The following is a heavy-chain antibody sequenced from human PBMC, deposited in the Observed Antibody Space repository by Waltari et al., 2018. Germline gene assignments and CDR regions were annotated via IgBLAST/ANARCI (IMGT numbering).Heavy chain of an antibody. D-gene: IGHD2-2*01. CDR1: GFTFSSYA. V-gene: IGHV3-30-3*01. J-gene: IGHJ6*02. Sequence: QVQLVESGGGVVQPGRSLRLSCAASGFTFSSYAMHWVRQAPVKGLEWVAVISYDGIKKHDADSVKGRFTISRDNSKNTLYLQMNSLRAEDTAVYYCARDRPNCSSTSCYLNYYGMDVWGQGTTVTVSS. CDR2: ISYDGIKK. CDR3: ARDRPNCSSTSCYLNYYGMDV.